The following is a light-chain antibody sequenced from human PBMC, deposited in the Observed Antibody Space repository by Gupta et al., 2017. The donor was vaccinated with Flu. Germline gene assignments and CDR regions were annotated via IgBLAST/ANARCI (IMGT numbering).Light chain of an antibody. CDR1: QDISYF. CDR2: DAS. CDR3: HQYESLPYS. Sequence: DIQMTQSPSSLSASVGDRVTITCQASQDISYFLNWYQHKPGKAPKVLIYDASNLETGVPSRFSGSGSGTHFTFTISSLQPEDIGTYYCHQYESLPYSFGQGTKLEIK. V-gene: IGKV1-33*01. J-gene: IGKJ2*03.